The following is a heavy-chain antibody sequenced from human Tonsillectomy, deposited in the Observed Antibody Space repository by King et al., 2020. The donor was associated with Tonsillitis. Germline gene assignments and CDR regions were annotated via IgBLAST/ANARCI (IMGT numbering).Heavy chain of an antibody. CDR1: GGSISSSSYY. V-gene: IGHV4-39*01. J-gene: IGHJ4*02. D-gene: IGHD6-13*01. CDR2: IYYSGST. Sequence: QLQESGPGLVKPSETLSLTCTVSGGSISSSSYYWGWIRQPPGKGLEWIGSIYYSGSTYYNPSLKSRVTISVDTSKNQFSLKLSSVTAADTAVYYCARALYSSSWYRYYFDYWGQGTLVTVSS. CDR3: ARALYSSSWYRYYFDY.